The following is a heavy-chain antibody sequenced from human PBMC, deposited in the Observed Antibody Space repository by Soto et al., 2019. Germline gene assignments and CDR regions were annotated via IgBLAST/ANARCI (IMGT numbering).Heavy chain of an antibody. V-gene: IGHV3-74*01. Sequence: EVQLVESGGDLVQPGVSLRLSCAVSGLTFSSYWMHWVLQAPGKGLEWVSRIDSDGSRTNYADSVKGRFTSSRDNAKNTLYLHMNSLRADDTAVYYCVRGLDGDNWVQGTLVIVSS. J-gene: IGHJ4*02. CDR3: VRGLDGDN. CDR1: GLTFSSYW. CDR2: IDSDGSRT.